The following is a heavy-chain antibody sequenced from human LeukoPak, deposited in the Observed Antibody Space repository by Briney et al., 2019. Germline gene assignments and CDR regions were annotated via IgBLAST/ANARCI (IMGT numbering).Heavy chain of an antibody. D-gene: IGHD1-26*01. CDR3: ARPYSGSNYKGIGLDV. CDR2: ISSSGNII. V-gene: IGHV3-48*01. CDR1: GSTFSSYS. J-gene: IGHJ6*02. Sequence: GGSLRLSCATSGSTFSSYSMNWVRQAPGKGLEWVSYISSSGNIIYYADSVKGQFTISRDNANNSLYLQMNSLRAEDTAVYYCARPYSGSNYKGIGLDVWGQGTTVIVSS.